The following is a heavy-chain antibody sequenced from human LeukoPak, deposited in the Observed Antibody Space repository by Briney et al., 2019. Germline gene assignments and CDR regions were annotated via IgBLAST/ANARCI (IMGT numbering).Heavy chain of an antibody. CDR2: ISSSGSTI. Sequence: GGSLILSCAAAGFTFSDYYMSWIRPAPGKGLEWVSYISSSGSTIYYADSVKGRFTISRDNAKNSLYLQMNSLRAEDTAVYYCARDREVGATLDYWGQGTLVTVSS. CDR1: GFTFSDYY. J-gene: IGHJ4*02. D-gene: IGHD1-26*01. CDR3: ARDREVGATLDY. V-gene: IGHV3-11*01.